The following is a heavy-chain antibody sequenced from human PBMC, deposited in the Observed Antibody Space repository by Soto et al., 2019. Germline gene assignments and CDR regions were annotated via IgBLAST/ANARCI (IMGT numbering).Heavy chain of an antibody. CDR3: ARERSGTYYVAF. J-gene: IGHJ4*02. CDR1: GYSFTSYD. V-gene: IGHV1-8*01. D-gene: IGHD1-26*01. CDR2: MNPNSGNA. Sequence: QVQLVQSGAEVKKPGASVKVSCKASGYSFTSYDINWVRQATGQGLEWMGWMNPNSGNAVYAQKFQGRVTMPRNTSISTAYMELSSLRSEDTAVYYCARERSGTYYVAFGGQGTLVTVSS.